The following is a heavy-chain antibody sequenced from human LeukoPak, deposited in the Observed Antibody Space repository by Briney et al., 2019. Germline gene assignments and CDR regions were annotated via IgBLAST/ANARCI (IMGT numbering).Heavy chain of an antibody. Sequence: GGSLRLSCAASGFTFSDYYMSWIRQAPGKGLEWVSYISSSGSTIYYADSVKGRFTISRDNAKNSQYLQMNSLRAEDTAVYYCARYRRAKPPHNWFDPWGQGTLVTVSS. D-gene: IGHD4/OR15-4a*01. V-gene: IGHV3-11*01. CDR3: ARYRRAKPPHNWFDP. CDR1: GFTFSDYY. J-gene: IGHJ5*02. CDR2: ISSSGSTI.